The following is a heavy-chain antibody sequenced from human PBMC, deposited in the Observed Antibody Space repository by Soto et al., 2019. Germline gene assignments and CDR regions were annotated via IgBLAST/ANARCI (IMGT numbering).Heavy chain of an antibody. CDR2: INHSGNT. Sequence: NPSETLSLTCAVSGGSTGTSAYYWGWIRQAPGKGLEWIGSINHSGNTYLSPSLKDRVTMSVDTSKNSFSLKLRSAAAADTGLYYCSRRAPEGFDPWGQGTLVTVSS. J-gene: IGHJ5*02. CDR3: SRRAPEGFDP. V-gene: IGHV4-39*01. CDR1: GGSTGTSAYY.